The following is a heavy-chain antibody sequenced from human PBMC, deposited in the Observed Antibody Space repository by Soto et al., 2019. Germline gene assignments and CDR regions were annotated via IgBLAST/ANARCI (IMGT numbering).Heavy chain of an antibody. Sequence: QVQLVESGGGVVQPGRSLRLSCAASGFTFSSYGMHWVRQAPGKGLEWVAVIWDDGSNKYYADSVKGRFTISRDNSKNTLYLQMNSLRAEDTAVYYCARDHTEYFRGGSCYWFDPWGQGTQVTVSS. D-gene: IGHD2-15*01. CDR3: ARDHTEYFRGGSCYWFDP. CDR2: IWDDGSNK. V-gene: IGHV3-33*01. J-gene: IGHJ5*02. CDR1: GFTFSSYG.